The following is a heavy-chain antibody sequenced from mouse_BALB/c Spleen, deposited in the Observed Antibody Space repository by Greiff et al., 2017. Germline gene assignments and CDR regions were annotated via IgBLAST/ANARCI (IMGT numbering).Heavy chain of an antibody. D-gene: IGHD3-3*01. CDR1: GFSLTSYG. CDR3: ARNDGEARAMDY. J-gene: IGHJ4*01. Sequence: VMLVESGPGLVQPSQSLSITCTVSGFSLTSYGVHWVRQSPGKGLEWLGVIWSGGSTDYNAAFISRLSISKDNSKSQVFFKMNSLQANDTAIYYCARNDGEARAMDYWGQGTSVTVSS. V-gene: IGHV2-2*02. CDR2: IWSGGST.